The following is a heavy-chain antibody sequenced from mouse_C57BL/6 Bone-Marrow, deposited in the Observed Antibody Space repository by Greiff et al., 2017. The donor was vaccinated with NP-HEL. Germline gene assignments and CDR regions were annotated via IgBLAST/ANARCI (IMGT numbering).Heavy chain of an antibody. CDR3: AYDYDGYWYFEV. CDR1: GYTFTSYW. CDR2: IYPGSGSS. Sequence: QVQLQQPGAELVKPGASVKMSCKASGYTFTSYWITWVKQRPGQGLEWIGDIYPGSGSSNYNEKFNSKGTLTVATSSCTAYMQLSSLTSEDSAVYYCAYDYDGYWYFEVWGTGTTVTVSS. V-gene: IGHV1-55*01. D-gene: IGHD2-4*01. J-gene: IGHJ1*03.